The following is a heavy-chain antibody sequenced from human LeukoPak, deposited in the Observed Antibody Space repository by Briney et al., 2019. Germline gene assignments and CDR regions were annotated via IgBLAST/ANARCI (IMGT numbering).Heavy chain of an antibody. D-gene: IGHD3-10*01. CDR3: ARVNYGSGSYYNDY. J-gene: IGHJ4*02. CDR2: IYYSGST. Sequence: SETLSLTCTVSGGSISSGGYYWSWIRQHPGKGLEWIGYIYYSGSTNYNPSLKSRVTISVDTSKNQFSLKLSSVTAADTAVYYCARVNYGSGSYYNDYWGQGTLVTVSS. V-gene: IGHV4-61*08. CDR1: GGSISSGGYY.